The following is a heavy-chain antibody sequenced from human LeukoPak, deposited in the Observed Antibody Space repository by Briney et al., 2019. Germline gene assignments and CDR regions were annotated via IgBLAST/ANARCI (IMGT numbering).Heavy chain of an antibody. J-gene: IGHJ4*02. D-gene: IGHD1-26*01. CDR1: RFIFSTFW. CDR3: ARDLGASGSFDY. V-gene: IGHV3-7*04. CDR2: IKQDEREQ. Sequence: PGGSLRLSCTVSRFIFSTFWMHWVRQAPGNGLEWVASIKQDEREQYYVDSVKGRFTISRDNAKDSVYLQMNSLRVEDTAVYYCARDLGASGSFDYWGQGTLVTVSS.